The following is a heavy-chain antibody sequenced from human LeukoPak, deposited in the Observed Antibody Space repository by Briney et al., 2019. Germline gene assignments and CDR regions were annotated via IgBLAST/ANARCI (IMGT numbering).Heavy chain of an antibody. Sequence: APVKVSCKASGYTFTSYDINWVRQATGQGLEWMGWMNPNSGNTGYAQKFQGRVTITTDTSTSTAYMELRSLRSDDTAVYYCARLNYYDSFDYWGQGTLVTVSS. CDR1: GYTFTSYD. V-gene: IGHV1-8*01. CDR3: ARLNYYDSFDY. CDR2: MNPNSGNT. D-gene: IGHD3-22*01. J-gene: IGHJ4*02.